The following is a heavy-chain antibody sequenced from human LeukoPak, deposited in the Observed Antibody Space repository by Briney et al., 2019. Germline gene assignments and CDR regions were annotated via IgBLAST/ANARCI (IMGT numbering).Heavy chain of an antibody. Sequence: GGSLSLSCAASGFTFRDYAMSWVRQAPGKGLEWVANIKQDGSEKYYVDSVKGRFTISRDNAKNSLYLQMNSLRAEDTAVYYCARDGSGSYSNWFDPWGQGTLVTVSS. CDR1: GFTFRDYA. CDR2: IKQDGSEK. V-gene: IGHV3-7*01. J-gene: IGHJ5*02. D-gene: IGHD1-26*01. CDR3: ARDGSGSYSNWFDP.